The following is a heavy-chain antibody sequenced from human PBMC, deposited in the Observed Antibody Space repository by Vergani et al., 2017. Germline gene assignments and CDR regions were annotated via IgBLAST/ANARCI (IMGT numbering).Heavy chain of an antibody. CDR3: ARGAGYCSSTSCPPTLRHYYYYIDV. CDR2: MWYDGSNK. Sequence: QVQLVESGGGVVQPGRSLILSCAASGFTFSSYGLHWVRQAPGKGFEWVAVMWYDGSNKYYADSVKGRFTISRDSSKNTLYLQMNGLRAEDTAVYYCARGAGYCSSTSCPPTLRHYYYYIDVWGKGTTVTVSS. J-gene: IGHJ6*03. D-gene: IGHD2-2*01. CDR1: GFTFSSYG. V-gene: IGHV3-33*01.